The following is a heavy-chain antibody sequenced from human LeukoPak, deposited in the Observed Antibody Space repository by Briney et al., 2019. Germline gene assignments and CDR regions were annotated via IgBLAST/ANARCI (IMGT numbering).Heavy chain of an antibody. Sequence: GASVKVSCKASGYTFTGYYMHWVRQAPGQGLEWMGWINPNSGGTNYAQKFQGRVTMTRDTSISTAYMELSRLRSDDTAVYYCARVERRITIFGVVIWFDPWGQGTLVTVSS. V-gene: IGHV1-2*02. J-gene: IGHJ5*02. D-gene: IGHD3-3*01. CDR2: INPNSGGT. CDR1: GYTFTGYY. CDR3: ARVERRITIFGVVIWFDP.